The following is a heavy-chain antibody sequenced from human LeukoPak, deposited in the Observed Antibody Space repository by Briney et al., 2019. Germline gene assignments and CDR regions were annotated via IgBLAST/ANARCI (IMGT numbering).Heavy chain of an antibody. J-gene: IGHJ4*02. Sequence: GGSLRLSCAASGFTFSSYGMHWVRQAPGKGLEWVAVISYDGSNKYYADSVKDRFTISRDNSKNTLYLQMNSLRAEDTAVYYCAKDLHTRAYCGGDCYSGFDYWGQGTLVTVSS. D-gene: IGHD2-21*02. V-gene: IGHV3-30*18. CDR3: AKDLHTRAYCGGDCYSGFDY. CDR1: GFTFSSYG. CDR2: ISYDGSNK.